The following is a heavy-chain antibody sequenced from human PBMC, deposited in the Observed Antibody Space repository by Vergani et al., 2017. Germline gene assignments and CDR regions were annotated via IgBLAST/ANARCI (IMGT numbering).Heavy chain of an antibody. Sequence: QVQLVESGGGVVQPGRSLRLSCAASGFTFSSYGMHWVRQAPGKGLEWVAVISYDGSNKYYADSVKGRFTISRDNSKNTLYLQMNSLRAEDTAVYYCAKDGPEGLLHPYYYYYYMDVWGKGP. J-gene: IGHJ6*03. V-gene: IGHV3-30*18. CDR1: GFTFSSYG. CDR2: ISYDGSNK. CDR3: AKDGPEGLLHPYYYYYYMDV. D-gene: IGHD2-2*02.